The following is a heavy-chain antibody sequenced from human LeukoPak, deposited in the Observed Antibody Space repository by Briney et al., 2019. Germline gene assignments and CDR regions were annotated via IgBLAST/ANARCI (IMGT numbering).Heavy chain of an antibody. V-gene: IGHV3-30-3*01. CDR3: ASPYSEYCSSTSCPPVDY. D-gene: IGHD2-2*01. CDR2: ISYDGSNK. J-gene: IGHJ4*02. Sequence: GGSLRLSCVGSGFTFSSYAMHWVRQAPGKGLEWVAVISYDGSNKYYADSVKGRFTISRDNSKNTLYLQMNSLRAEDTAVYYCASPYSEYCSSTSCPPVDYWGQGTLVTVSS. CDR1: GFTFSSYA.